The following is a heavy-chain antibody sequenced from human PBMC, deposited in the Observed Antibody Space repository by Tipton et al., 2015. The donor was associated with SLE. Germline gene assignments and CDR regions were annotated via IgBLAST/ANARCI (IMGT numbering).Heavy chain of an antibody. CDR3: ARLGYCSGDGCYPGRH. J-gene: IGHJ4*02. D-gene: IGHD2-15*01. CDR1: GDSISSYK. CDR2: IYTSGST. V-gene: IGHV4-4*08. Sequence: TLSLTCTVSGDSISSYKWSWIRQPPGKGLEWIGYIYTSGSTNYNPSLKSRVTISLDTSQYHFSLKVTSMTAADTAIYYCARLGYCSGDGCYPGRHWGQGTLVTVSS.